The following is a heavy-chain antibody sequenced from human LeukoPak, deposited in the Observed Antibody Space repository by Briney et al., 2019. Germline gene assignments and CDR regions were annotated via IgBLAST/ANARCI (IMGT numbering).Heavy chain of an antibody. CDR3: AKTRPLDSSSWSHGDY. D-gene: IGHD6-13*01. J-gene: IGHJ4*02. CDR2: ISGSGDST. V-gene: IGHV3-23*01. Sequence: GGSLRLSCEASGFTFSSYAMSWVRQAPGKGLEWVSAISGSGDSTYYGDSVKGRFTISRDNSKNTLYLQMNSLRAEDTAVYYCAKTRPLDSSSWSHGDYWGQGTLVTVSS. CDR1: GFTFSSYA.